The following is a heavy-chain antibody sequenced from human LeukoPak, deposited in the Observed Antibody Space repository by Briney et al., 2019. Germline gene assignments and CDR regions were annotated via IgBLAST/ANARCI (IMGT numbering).Heavy chain of an antibody. Sequence: ASVKVSCKASGYTFTSYGISWVRQAPGQGLKWMGWISAYNGNTNYAQKLQGRVTMTTDTSTSTAYMELRSLRSDDTAVYYCARDGAYYDILTGYHPLDYWGQGTLVTVSS. J-gene: IGHJ4*02. CDR2: ISAYNGNT. D-gene: IGHD3-9*01. V-gene: IGHV1-18*04. CDR3: ARDGAYYDILTGYHPLDY. CDR1: GYTFTSYG.